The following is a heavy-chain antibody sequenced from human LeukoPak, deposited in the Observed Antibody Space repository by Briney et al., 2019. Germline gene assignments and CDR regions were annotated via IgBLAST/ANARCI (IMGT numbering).Heavy chain of an antibody. CDR1: GGSFSGHY. J-gene: IGHJ6*03. CDR2: INHSGTT. V-gene: IGHV4-34*01. CDR3: ARLPGYCSSTSCYTSPYYYYYYMDV. Sequence: PSETLSLTCAVYGGSFSGHYWSWIRQPPGKGLECIGEINHSGTTNYNPSLKSRVTISVDTSKNQFSLKLSSVTAADTAVYYCARLPGYCSSTSCYTSPYYYYYYMDVWGKGTTVTVSS. D-gene: IGHD2-2*02.